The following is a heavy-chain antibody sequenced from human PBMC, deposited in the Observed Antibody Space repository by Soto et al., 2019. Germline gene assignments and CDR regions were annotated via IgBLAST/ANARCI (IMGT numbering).Heavy chain of an antibody. J-gene: IGHJ4*02. CDR1: GYTFTTSW. V-gene: IGHV5-51*01. Sequence: GESLKISCTGSGYTFTTSWIAWVRQMSGKGLEWMGFIYPGDSDTRYSPSFKGQVTISADKSINTAYLQWSSLKASDTAMYYCARQGEYCSGDNCLTDSWGQGTLVTVSS. CDR3: ARQGEYCSGDNCLTDS. CDR2: IYPGDSDT. D-gene: IGHD2-15*01.